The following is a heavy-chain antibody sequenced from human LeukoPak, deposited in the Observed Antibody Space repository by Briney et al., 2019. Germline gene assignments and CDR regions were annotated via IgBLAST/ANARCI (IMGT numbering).Heavy chain of an antibody. D-gene: IGHD3-10*01. J-gene: IGHJ4*02. Sequence: GGSLRLSCAASGFTFGSYGMNWVRQAPGKGLEWVSYISSGSSSIYYADSVKGRFTISRDNAKNSLYLQMNSLRAEDTAVYYCARDSMVRGGLDYWGQGTLVTVSS. V-gene: IGHV3-48*01. CDR3: ARDSMVRGGLDY. CDR2: ISSGSSSI. CDR1: GFTFGSYG.